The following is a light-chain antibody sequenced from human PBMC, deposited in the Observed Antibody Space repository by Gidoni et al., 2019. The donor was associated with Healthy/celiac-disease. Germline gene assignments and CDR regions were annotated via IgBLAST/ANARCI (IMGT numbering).Light chain of an antibody. CDR1: KSVSSN. CDR3: QQYNNWPRT. CDR2: GAS. V-gene: IGKV3-15*01. J-gene: IGKJ2*01. Sequence: EIVMTQSPATLSVSPGDRATLSCRASKSVSSNLAWYQQKPGQAPRLLIYGASTRATGIPARCSGSGSGTEFTLTISSLQSEDFAVYYCQQYNNWPRTFGQGTKLEIK.